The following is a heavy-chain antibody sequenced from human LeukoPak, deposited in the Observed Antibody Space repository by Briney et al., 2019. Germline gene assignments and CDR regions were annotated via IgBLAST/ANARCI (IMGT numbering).Heavy chain of an antibody. CDR3: ARDDSSGYSAWFDP. V-gene: IGHV3-11*01. CDR1: GFTFSDYY. D-gene: IGHD3-22*01. J-gene: IGHJ5*02. Sequence: GGSLRLSCAASGFTFSDYYMSWIRQAPGKGLEWVSYISSSGSTIYYADSVKGRFTISRDNAKNSLYLQMNSLRAEDTAVYYCARDDSSGYSAWFDPWGQGTLVTVSS. CDR2: ISSSGSTI.